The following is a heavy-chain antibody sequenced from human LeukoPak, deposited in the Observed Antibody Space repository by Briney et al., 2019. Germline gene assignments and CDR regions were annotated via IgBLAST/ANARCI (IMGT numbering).Heavy chain of an antibody. CDR3: AKDRMDSSCYSFYYYFDY. D-gene: IGHD3-22*01. CDR1: GFTFSSYG. CDR2: IWYDGNNK. V-gene: IGHV3-33*06. Sequence: GGSLRLSCAASGFTFSSYGMHWVRQAPGKGLEWVAVIWYDGNNKYYADSVEGRFTISRDNSKNTLYLQMNSLRAEDTAVYYYAKDRMDSSCYSFYYYFDYWGQGTLVTVSS. J-gene: IGHJ4*02.